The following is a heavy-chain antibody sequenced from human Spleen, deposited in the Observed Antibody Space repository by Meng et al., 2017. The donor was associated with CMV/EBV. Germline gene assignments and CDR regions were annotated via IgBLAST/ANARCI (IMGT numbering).Heavy chain of an antibody. D-gene: IGHD3/OR15-3a*01. V-gene: IGHV1-2*02. CDR2: IDPHTGGT. Sequence: ASVKVSCKASGYTFTGYYIHWVRQAPGQGLEWMGWIDPHTGGTNYAQKFQGRVSMNSDTSTSTAYMDLSSLKSDDTAVYSCARDGGGEDFWTDYYQYYAMDVWGQGTTVTVSS. J-gene: IGHJ6*02. CDR1: GYTFTGYY. CDR3: ARDGGGEDFWTDYYQYYAMDV.